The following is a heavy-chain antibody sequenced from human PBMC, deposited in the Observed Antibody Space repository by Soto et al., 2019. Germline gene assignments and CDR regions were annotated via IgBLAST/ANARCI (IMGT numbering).Heavy chain of an antibody. V-gene: IGHV4-59*01. CDR3: ARNNVRGVSNSYNWMDP. CDR1: GGPISSYY. Sequence: SETLSLTCNVSGGPISSYYWSWIRQSPGKGLEWIGQIFYTGNTNYNPSLKSRVTMSVDIPKKQFSLKLRSVTTADTAIYFCARNNVRGVSNSYNWMDPWGQGTLVTVSS. D-gene: IGHD3-10*01. CDR2: IFYTGNT. J-gene: IGHJ5*02.